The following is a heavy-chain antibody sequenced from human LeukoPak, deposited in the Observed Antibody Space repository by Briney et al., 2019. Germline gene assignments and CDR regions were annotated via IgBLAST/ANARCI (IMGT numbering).Heavy chain of an antibody. CDR2: IRSKANSYAT. CDR3: TNSRSSSGLGNYYYMDV. V-gene: IGHV3-73*01. CDR1: GFTFSGSA. J-gene: IGHJ6*03. D-gene: IGHD6-6*01. Sequence: PGGSLKLSCAASGFTFSGSAMHRVRQASGKGLEWVGRIRSKANSYATAYAASVKGRFTIPRDDSKNTAYLQMNSLKTEDTAVYYCTNSRSSSGLGNYYYMDVWGKGTTVTVSS.